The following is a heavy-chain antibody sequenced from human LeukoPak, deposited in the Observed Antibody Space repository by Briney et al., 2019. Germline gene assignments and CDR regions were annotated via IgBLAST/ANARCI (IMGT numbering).Heavy chain of an antibody. D-gene: IGHD3-10*01. J-gene: IGHJ4*02. CDR3: AKSVYYYGSGSSN. CDR1: GFTFSSYA. CDR2: ISGSGGST. Sequence: GGSLRLSCAASGFTFSSYAMSWVRQAPGKGLEWVSAISGSGGSTYYADSVKGRFTISRDNSKNTLYLHMNSLRAEDTAVYYCAKSVYYYGSGSSNWGQGTLVTVSS. V-gene: IGHV3-23*01.